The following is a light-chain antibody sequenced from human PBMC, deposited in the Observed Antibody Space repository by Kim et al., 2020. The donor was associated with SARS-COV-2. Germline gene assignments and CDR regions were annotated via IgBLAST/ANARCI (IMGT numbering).Light chain of an antibody. J-gene: IGKJ1*01. V-gene: IGKV3-15*01. CDR2: GAS. CDR1: QSISSN. Sequence: EIEMTQSPATLSVFPGERVTLSCRASQSISSNIVWYQQKPGQAPRLLMYGASTRATGIPARFSGSGSGTEFTLTISSLQSEDFAVYYCQQFNNWARTFGQGTKVDIK. CDR3: QQFNNWART.